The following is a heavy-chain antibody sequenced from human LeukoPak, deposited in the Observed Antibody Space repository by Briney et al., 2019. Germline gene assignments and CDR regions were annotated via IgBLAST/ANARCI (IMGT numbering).Heavy chain of an antibody. CDR3: AREGAVAGTRYFDY. CDR2: INPSDGGT. D-gene: IGHD6-19*01. J-gene: IGHJ4*02. CDR1: GYTLTSYY. Sequence: ASVKVSCKASGYTLTSYYMHWVRQAPGQGLEWMGVINPSDGGTSYAQKFQGRVAMTRDTSTSTVYMELSSLRSEDTAVYYCAREGAVAGTRYFDYWGQGTLVTVSS. V-gene: IGHV1-46*01.